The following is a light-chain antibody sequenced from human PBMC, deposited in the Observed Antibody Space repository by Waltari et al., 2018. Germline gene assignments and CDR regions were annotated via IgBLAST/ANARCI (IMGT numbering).Light chain of an antibody. CDR3: SSYTTTTWV. CDR2: EVS. J-gene: IGLJ3*02. Sequence: QSALTQPASVSGSPGQSITISCTGTSSDVGGYNYVSWYQQYPGKAPKLIIYEVSNRPSGISNRFSGSKSGNTASLTISGLQAEDEADYYCSSYTTTTWVFGGGTKLTVL. CDR1: SSDVGGYNY. V-gene: IGLV2-14*01.